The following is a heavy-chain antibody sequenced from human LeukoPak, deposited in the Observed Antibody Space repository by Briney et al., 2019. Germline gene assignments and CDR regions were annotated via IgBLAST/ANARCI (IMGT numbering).Heavy chain of an antibody. CDR2: INSDGSIT. CDR1: GFTFSSYW. J-gene: IGHJ3*02. Sequence: GGSLRLSCAASGFTFSSYWMHWVRQAPGKGLEWVSRINSDGSITTYADSMKGRFTISRDNAKNTVYLQMNSLRGEDTAVYYCARLAVLGAFNIWGQGTMVTVSS. V-gene: IGHV3-74*01. CDR3: ARLAVLGAFNI.